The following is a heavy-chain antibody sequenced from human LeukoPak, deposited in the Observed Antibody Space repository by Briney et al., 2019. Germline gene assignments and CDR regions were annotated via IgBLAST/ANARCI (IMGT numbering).Heavy chain of an antibody. V-gene: IGHV4-59*01. D-gene: IGHD5-18*01. CDR1: GGSISSYY. CDR2: IYYSGST. CDR3: AKVDTRYNWFDP. J-gene: IGHJ5*02. Sequence: SETLSLTCTVSGGSISSYYWSWIRQPPGKGLEWIGYIYYSGSTNYNPSLKSRVTISVDTSKNQFSLKLSSVTAADTAVYYCAKVDTRYNWFDPWGQGTLVTVSS.